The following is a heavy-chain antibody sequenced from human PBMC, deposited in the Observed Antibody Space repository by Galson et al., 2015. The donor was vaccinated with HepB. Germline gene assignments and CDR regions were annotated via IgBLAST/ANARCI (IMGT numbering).Heavy chain of an antibody. CDR2: ISGGGGST. V-gene: IGHV3-23*01. CDR3: AKVAGSSGWQRRWFDP. J-gene: IGHJ5*02. CDR1: GFTFSSYA. Sequence: SLRLSCAASGFTFSSYAMSWVRQAPGKGPEWVSAISGGGGSTYYADSVKGRFTISRDNSKNTLYLQMNSLRAEDTAVYYCAKVAGSSGWQRRWFDPWGQGTLVTVSS. D-gene: IGHD6-19*01.